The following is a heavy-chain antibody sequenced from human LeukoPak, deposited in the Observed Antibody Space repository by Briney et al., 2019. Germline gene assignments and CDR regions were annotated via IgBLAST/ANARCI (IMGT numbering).Heavy chain of an antibody. Sequence: GASVKVSCKASGYTFTSYGISWVRQAPGQGLEWVGWISAYNGNTNYAQKLQGRVTMTTDTSTSTAYMELRSLRSDDTAVYYCARDYYDSSGYRGVDYWGRGTLVTVSS. CDR1: GYTFTSYG. J-gene: IGHJ4*02. CDR3: ARDYYDSSGYRGVDY. D-gene: IGHD3-22*01. V-gene: IGHV1-18*01. CDR2: ISAYNGNT.